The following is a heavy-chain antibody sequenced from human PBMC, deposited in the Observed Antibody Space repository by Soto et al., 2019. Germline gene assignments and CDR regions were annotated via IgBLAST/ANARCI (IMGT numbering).Heavy chain of an antibody. V-gene: IGHV4-59*01. Sequence: PSETLSLTCTVSGGSISSYYWSWIRQPPGKGLEWIGYIYYSGSTNYNPSLKSRVTISVDTSKNQFSLKLSSVTAADTAVYYCARSIWFGELGWFDPWGQGTLVTVSS. CDR3: ARSIWFGELGWFDP. CDR2: IYYSGST. J-gene: IGHJ5*02. CDR1: GGSISSYY. D-gene: IGHD3-10*01.